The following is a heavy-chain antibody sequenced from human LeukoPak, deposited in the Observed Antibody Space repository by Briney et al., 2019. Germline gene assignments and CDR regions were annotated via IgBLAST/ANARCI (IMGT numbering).Heavy chain of an antibody. V-gene: IGHV3-7*01. Sequence: GGSLRLSCAASGFTFNNYWMSWVRQAPGKGLEWVANIKQDGNEKYYVDSVKGRFTISRDNAKNSLDLQMNSLRAEDTAVYYCARAIIGSSGCVDYWGQGTLVTVSS. CDR1: GFTFNNYW. J-gene: IGHJ4*02. D-gene: IGHD6-19*01. CDR3: ARAIIGSSGCVDY. CDR2: IKQDGNEK.